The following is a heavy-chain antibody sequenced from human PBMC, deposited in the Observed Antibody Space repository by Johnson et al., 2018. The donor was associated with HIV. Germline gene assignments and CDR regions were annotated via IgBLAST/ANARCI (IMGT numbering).Heavy chain of an antibody. CDR3: ARGEGIMNAFDI. CDR2: IYSGGST. V-gene: IGHV3-NL1*01. J-gene: IGHJ3*02. CDR1: GFTFSTYA. D-gene: IGHD3-16*01. Sequence: QVQLVESGGGVVQPGRSLRLSCAASGFTFSTYAMHWVRQAPGKGLEWVSIIYSGGSTYYADSVKGRFTISRDNSKNTLYLQMNSLRAEDRAVYYCARGEGIMNAFDIWGQGTMVTVSS.